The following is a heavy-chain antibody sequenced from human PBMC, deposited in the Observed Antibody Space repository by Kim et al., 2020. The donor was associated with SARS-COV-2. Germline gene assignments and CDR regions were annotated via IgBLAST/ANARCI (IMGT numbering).Heavy chain of an antibody. CDR3: AKEYDIDAYSHYTI. CDR2: IRRRGAAA. J-gene: IGHJ4*02. V-gene: IGHV3-23*01. Sequence: GGSLRLSCAASGFKFSDYSMSWVRQAPGKGLEWVSFIRRRGAAASYADSVQGRFTVSRDDAINTLYLQMNGLKDEDTATYYCAKEYDIDAYSHYTIWGQRTLHTVSS. CDR1: GFKFSDYS. D-gene: IGHD2-15*01.